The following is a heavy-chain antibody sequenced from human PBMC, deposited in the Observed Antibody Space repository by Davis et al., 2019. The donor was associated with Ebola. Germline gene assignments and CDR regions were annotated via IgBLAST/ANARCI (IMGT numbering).Heavy chain of an antibody. CDR2: IYPGDSET. D-gene: IGHD2-2*01. V-gene: IGHV5-51*01. CDR1: GYSFTSYW. Sequence: GESLKISCKGSGYSFTSYWIAWVRQMPGKGLECMGIIYPGDSETRYSPSFQGQVTVSADKSINTAYVQWSSLKASDTAIYYCARRQSRFYGMDVWGQGTTVIVSS. J-gene: IGHJ6*02. CDR3: ARRQSRFYGMDV.